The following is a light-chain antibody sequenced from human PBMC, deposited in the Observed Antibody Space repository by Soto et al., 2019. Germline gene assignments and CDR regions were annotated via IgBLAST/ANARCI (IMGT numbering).Light chain of an antibody. CDR3: SSYTSGSTWV. J-gene: IGLJ3*02. Sequence: QSALTQPAYVSGSPGQSITISCTGTSSDVGGYNYVSWYQQHPGKAPKLMIYEVSNRPSGVSNRFSGSKSGNTASLTISGLQAEDEADYYCSSYTSGSTWVCGGGTKLTV. V-gene: IGLV2-14*01. CDR2: EVS. CDR1: SSDVGGYNY.